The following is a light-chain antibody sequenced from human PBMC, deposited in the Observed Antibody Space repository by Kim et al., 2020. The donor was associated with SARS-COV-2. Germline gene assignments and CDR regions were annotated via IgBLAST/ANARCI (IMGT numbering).Light chain of an antibody. CDR1: QSINIW. V-gene: IGKV1-5*03. J-gene: IGKJ2*01. CDR2: KAS. Sequence: DIQMTQSPSTLSASVGDTVTITCRASQSINIWLAWYQQKPGKAPKLLIYKASSLEGGVPSRFSGSGSGTEFTLTISTLQPDDFATYSCQQYDSHPSTFGQGTKLEIK. CDR3: QQYDSHPST.